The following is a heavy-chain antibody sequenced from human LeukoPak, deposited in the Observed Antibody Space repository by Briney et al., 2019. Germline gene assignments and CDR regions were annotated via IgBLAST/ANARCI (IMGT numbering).Heavy chain of an antibody. Sequence: GGSLRLSSAASGFTFGSYWMHWVRQAPGKGLVWVSRIKSDGSSTSYADSVKGRFTISRDNAKNTLYLQMNSLRAEDTAVYYCARDLGQYYDTSDNWFDPWGQGTLVTVSS. CDR2: IKSDGSST. D-gene: IGHD3-22*01. CDR3: ARDLGQYYDTSDNWFDP. V-gene: IGHV3-74*01. J-gene: IGHJ5*02. CDR1: GFTFGSYW.